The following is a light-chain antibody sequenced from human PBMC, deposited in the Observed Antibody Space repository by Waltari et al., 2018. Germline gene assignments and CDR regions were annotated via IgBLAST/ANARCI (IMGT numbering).Light chain of an antibody. CDR2: GAF. CDR1: QSISSNY. V-gene: IGKV3-20*01. Sequence: EIVLTQSPGTLSLSPGERATLSCRASQSISSNYLAWYQQKSGQAPRLLIYGAFNRATGIPDRFSGSGSGTDFTLTINGLDPEDFAVYYCQQYVESPPPLMYTFGQGTKLEIK. J-gene: IGKJ2*01. CDR3: QQYVESPPPLMYT.